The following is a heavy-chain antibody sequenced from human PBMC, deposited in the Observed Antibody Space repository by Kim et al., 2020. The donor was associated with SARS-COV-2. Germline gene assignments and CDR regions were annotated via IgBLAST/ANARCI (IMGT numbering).Heavy chain of an antibody. V-gene: IGHV1-18*01. J-gene: IGHJ5*02. CDR3: ARNYYDSSGYYPPFDP. D-gene: IGHD3-22*01. Sequence: KLQGRVTMTTDTSTSTAYMELRSLRSDDTAVYYCARNYYDSSGYYPPFDPWGQGTLVTVSS.